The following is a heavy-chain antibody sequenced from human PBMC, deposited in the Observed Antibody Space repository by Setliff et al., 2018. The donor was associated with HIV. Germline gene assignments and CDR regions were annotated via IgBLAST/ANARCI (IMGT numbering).Heavy chain of an antibody. CDR3: ARSGYTSGFYWVFGAFGV. J-gene: IGHJ3*01. V-gene: IGHV4-59*01. D-gene: IGHD3-22*01. Sequence: PSETLSLTCTVSGGSISNYYWTWIRQPPGKGPEWIASIQYGDISHYNPSLQSRFTISVDTSTKKFSLYLSSVNETDTAVYYCARSGYTSGFYWVFGAFGVWGQGKMVTVSS. CDR2: IQYGDIS. CDR1: GGSISNYY.